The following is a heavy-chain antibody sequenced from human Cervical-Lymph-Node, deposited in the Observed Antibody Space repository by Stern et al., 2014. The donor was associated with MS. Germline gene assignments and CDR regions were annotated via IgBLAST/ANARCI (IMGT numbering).Heavy chain of an antibody. Sequence: MQLVESGSEMKKPGASVKISCKASGYTFNRYAINWVRQAPGQGLEWMGWINTNTGDPTFAQGFTGRFALSLDTSVSTAYLQISSLKAEDTAVYYCARPITGADHAFDSWGQGTLVTVSS. CDR1: GYTFNRYA. V-gene: IGHV7-4-1*02. CDR3: ARPITGADHAFDS. D-gene: IGHD6-19*01. J-gene: IGHJ4*02. CDR2: INTNTGDP.